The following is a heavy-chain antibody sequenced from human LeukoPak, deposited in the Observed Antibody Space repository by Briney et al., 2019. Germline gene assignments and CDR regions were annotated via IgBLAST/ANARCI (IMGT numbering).Heavy chain of an antibody. CDR2: IKTDGSIT. CDR1: GFTFSSYW. J-gene: IGHJ4*02. D-gene: IGHD2-21*02. Sequence: GGSLRLSCAASGFTFSSYWLCWVRQDPGKGLAWVSCIKTDGSITAYAGSVKGRFTISRDNAKNTLYLQMNSLRADDTAVYYCAGDGDAPMTDSDYWGQGTLVTVSS. V-gene: IGHV3-74*01. CDR3: AGDGDAPMTDSDY.